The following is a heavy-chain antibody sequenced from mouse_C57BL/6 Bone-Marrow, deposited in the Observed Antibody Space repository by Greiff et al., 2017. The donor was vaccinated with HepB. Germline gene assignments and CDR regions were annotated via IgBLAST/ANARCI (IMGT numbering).Heavy chain of an antibody. CDR2: IYPRSGNT. D-gene: IGHD3-3*01. CDR1: GYTFTSYG. CDR3: ARSRTRCWFAY. Sequence: VQLQQSGAELARPGASVKLSCKASGYTFTSYGISWVKQRTGQGLEWIGEIYPRSGNTYYNEKFKGKATLTADKSSSTAYMELRSLTSEDSAVYFCARSRTRCWFAYWGQGTLVTVSA. V-gene: IGHV1-81*01. J-gene: IGHJ3*01.